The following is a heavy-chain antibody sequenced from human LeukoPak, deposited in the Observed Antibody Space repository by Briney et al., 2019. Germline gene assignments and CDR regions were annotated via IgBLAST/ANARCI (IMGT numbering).Heavy chain of an antibody. D-gene: IGHD3-3*01. CDR1: GGTFGSYA. Sequence: ASVKVSCKASGGTFGSYAISWVRQAPGQGLEWMGGIIPIFGTRNYAQKFQDRVTITTDESTSTAYMELSSLRSEDTAMYYCARHPGGLIIIPPDYWGQGTLVTVSS. CDR3: ARHPGGLIIIPPDY. J-gene: IGHJ4*02. CDR2: IIPIFGTR. V-gene: IGHV1-69*05.